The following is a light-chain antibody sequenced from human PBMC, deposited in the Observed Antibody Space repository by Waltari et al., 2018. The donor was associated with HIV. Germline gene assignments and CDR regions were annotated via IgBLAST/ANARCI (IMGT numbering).Light chain of an antibody. J-gene: IGLJ2*01. CDR1: SIGSQS. Sequence: SYELAQPLSVSVALGQTARITCRGNSIGSQSVHWYQQRPGQAPVLVIYRDNNRPSGIPERFSGSSSGNTATLTISRAQAGDESDYYCQIWDSSTVVFGGGTKLTVL. CDR3: QIWDSSTVV. CDR2: RDN. V-gene: IGLV3-9*01.